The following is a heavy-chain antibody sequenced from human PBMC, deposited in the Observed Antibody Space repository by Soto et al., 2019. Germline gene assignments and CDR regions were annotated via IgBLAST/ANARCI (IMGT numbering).Heavy chain of an antibody. D-gene: IGHD5-18*01. J-gene: IGHJ4*02. CDR2: ISAYNGNT. CDR1: GYTFTSYG. CDR3: ARASNKRGYSYGPDY. Sequence: ASVKVSCKASGYTFTSYGISWVRQAPGQGLEWMGWISAYNGNTNYTQKLQGRVTISVDTSKNQFSLKLSSVTAADTAVYYCARASNKRGYSYGPDYWGQGTLVTVSS. V-gene: IGHV1-18*01.